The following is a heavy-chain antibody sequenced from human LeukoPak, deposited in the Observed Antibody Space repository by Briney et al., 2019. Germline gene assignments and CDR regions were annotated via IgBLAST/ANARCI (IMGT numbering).Heavy chain of an antibody. J-gene: IGHJ4*02. CDR3: AAAPTYYYGSGSYGGDFDY. D-gene: IGHD3-10*01. V-gene: IGHV1-58*02. CDR1: GFTFTSSA. Sequence: SVKVSCKASGFTFTSSAMQWVRQARGQRLEWIGWIVVGSGNTNYAQKFQERVTITRDMSTSTAYMELSSLRSEDTAVYYCAAAPTYYYGSGSYGGDFDYWGQGTLVTVSS. CDR2: IVVGSGNT.